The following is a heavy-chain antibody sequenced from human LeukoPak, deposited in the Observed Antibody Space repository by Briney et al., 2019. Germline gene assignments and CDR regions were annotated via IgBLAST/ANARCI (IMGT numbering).Heavy chain of an antibody. CDR1: GGTFSSYA. V-gene: IGHV1-69*05. D-gene: IGHD3-10*01. J-gene: IGHJ6*03. CDR3: ARDGSRRGYYYMDV. CDR2: IIPIFGTA. Sequence: ASVKVSCKASGGTFSSYAISWVRQAPGQGLEWMGGIIPIFGTANYAQKFQGRVTITTDESTSTAYMELSSQRSEDTAVYYCARDGSRRGYYYMDVWGKGTTVTVSS.